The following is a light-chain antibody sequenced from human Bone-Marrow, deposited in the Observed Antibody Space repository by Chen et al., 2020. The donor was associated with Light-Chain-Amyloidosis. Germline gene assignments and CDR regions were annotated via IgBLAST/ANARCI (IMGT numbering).Light chain of an antibody. CDR3: SSYTITNTLV. Sequence: SALTPPASVSGSPGPSITFSCTGTSSDVGGDKHVSWYQQHPDKAPKLMIYEVTNLPSWVPDRFSGSESDNTASLTISGLQTEDEADYFCSSYTITNTLVFGSGTRVTVL. CDR1: SSDVGGDKH. CDR2: EVT. J-gene: IGLJ1*01. V-gene: IGLV2-14*01.